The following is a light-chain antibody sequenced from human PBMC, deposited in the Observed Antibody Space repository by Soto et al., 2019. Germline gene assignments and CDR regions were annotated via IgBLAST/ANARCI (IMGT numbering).Light chain of an antibody. J-gene: IGLJ1*01. CDR3: SSYTRSTTYV. CDR1: STDVGGYNY. CDR2: DVS. V-gene: IGLV2-14*03. Sequence: QSALTQPASVSGSPGQSITISCTGTSTDVGGYNYVSWYQHHPGKAPKVMIYDVSNRPSGVSNRFSGSKSGNTASLTISGLQAEDEADYYCSSYTRSTTYVFGTGPKVTVL.